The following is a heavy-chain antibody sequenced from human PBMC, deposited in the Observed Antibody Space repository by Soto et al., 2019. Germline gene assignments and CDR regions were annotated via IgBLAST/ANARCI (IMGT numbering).Heavy chain of an antibody. Sequence: GGSLRLSCAASGFTFSNAWMNWVRQAPGKGLEWVSRIKSKTDGGTTDYAAPVKGRFTISRDDSKNTLYLQMNSLKTEDTAVYYCTTFLVYYDILTGNDAFDIWGQGTMVTVSS. J-gene: IGHJ3*02. CDR3: TTFLVYYDILTGNDAFDI. V-gene: IGHV3-15*07. CDR2: IKSKTDGGTT. CDR1: GFTFSNAW. D-gene: IGHD3-9*01.